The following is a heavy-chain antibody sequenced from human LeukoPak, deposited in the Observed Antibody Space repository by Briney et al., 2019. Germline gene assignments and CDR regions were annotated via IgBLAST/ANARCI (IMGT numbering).Heavy chain of an antibody. J-gene: IGHJ4*02. D-gene: IGHD3-10*01. CDR3: ARYGSGTSYITNYFDY. CDR2: ISSSSSMI. CDR1: GFTFSSYS. V-gene: IGHV3-48*02. Sequence: AGGSLRLSCAASGFTFSSYSMNWVRQAPGKGLEWVSYISSSSSMIYYADSVKGRFTISRDNAKNSLYLQMKRLRDEDTAVYYCARYGSGTSYITNYFDYWGQGTLVTVSS.